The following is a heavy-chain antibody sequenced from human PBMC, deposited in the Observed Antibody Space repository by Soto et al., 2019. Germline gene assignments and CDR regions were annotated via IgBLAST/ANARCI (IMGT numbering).Heavy chain of an antibody. V-gene: IGHV3-33*01. CDR3: ARDRVDSSGWFRLSYYGMDV. Sequence: GGSLRLSCAASGFTFSSYGMHWVRQAPGKGLEWVAVIWYDGSNKYYADSVKGRFTISRDNSKNTLYLQMNSLRAEDTAVYYCARDRVDSSGWFRLSYYGMDVWGQGTTVTVSS. D-gene: IGHD6-19*01. CDR1: GFTFSSYG. CDR2: IWYDGSNK. J-gene: IGHJ6*02.